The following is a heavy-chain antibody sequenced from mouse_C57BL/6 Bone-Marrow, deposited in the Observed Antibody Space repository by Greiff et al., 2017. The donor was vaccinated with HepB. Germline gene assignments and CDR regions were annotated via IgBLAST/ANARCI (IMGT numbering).Heavy chain of an antibody. J-gene: IGHJ1*03. V-gene: IGHV1-82*01. D-gene: IGHD1-1*01. Sequence: VQVVESGPELVKPGASVKISCKASGYAFSSSWMNWVKQRPGKGLEWIGRIYPGDGDTNYNGKFKGKATLTADKSSSTAYMQLSSLTSEDSAVYFCARNRFTTVVARNWYFDVWGTGTTVTVSS. CDR2: IYPGDGDT. CDR3: ARNRFTTVVARNWYFDV. CDR1: GYAFSSSW.